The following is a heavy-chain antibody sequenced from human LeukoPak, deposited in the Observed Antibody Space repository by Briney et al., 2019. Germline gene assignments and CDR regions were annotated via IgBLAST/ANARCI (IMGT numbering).Heavy chain of an antibody. D-gene: IGHD1-14*01. CDR3: AAGGLKNGYNLY. CDR1: GFTFSSST. V-gene: IGHV3-7*03. J-gene: IGHJ4*02. CDR2: MKEDGIEK. Sequence: PGGSLRLSCVVSGFTFSSSTMTWVRQAPGKGLEWVASMKEDGIEKYYVDSVKGRFTISRDNAKSSLYLQVNSLRCEDTAVYYCAAGGLKNGYNLYWGQGTLATVSP.